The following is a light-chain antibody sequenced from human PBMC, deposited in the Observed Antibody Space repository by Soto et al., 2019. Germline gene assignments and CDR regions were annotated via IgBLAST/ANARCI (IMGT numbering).Light chain of an antibody. CDR2: DVS. V-gene: IGKV1-5*01. CDR1: QSINNL. Sequence: VQMTQSPSTLSASVGDRVTITCRASQSINNLLAWYQQTPGKAPKFXIYDVSTLESGVLSRFSGSGAGTECTLTISSLQPEDFATYYCQQYDSYTLAFGGGTKVDIK. CDR3: QQYDSYTLA. J-gene: IGKJ4*01.